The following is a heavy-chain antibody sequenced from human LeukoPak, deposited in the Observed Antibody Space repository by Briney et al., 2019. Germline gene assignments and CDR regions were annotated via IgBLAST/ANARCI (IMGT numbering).Heavy chain of an antibody. CDR3: ARDLDYDLLFDY. CDR2: INPNSGGT. V-gene: IGHV1-2*02. CDR1: GYTFTGYY. Sequence: ASVKVSCKASGYTFTGYYMHWVRQAPGQGLEWMGWINPNSGGTNYAQKFQGRVTMTRDTSISTAYMELSRPRSDDTAVYYCARDLDYDLLFDYWGQGILVTVSS. J-gene: IGHJ4*02. D-gene: IGHD4-17*01.